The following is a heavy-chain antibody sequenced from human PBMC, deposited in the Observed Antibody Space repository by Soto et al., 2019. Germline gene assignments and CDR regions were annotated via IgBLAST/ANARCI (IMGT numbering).Heavy chain of an antibody. CDR1: AGPFSGYY. CDR2: INHSGST. V-gene: IGHV4-34*01. CDR3: AKCFGETPYGMDV. J-gene: IGHJ6*02. D-gene: IGHD3-10*01. Sequence: SVTLWRTCAVCAGPFSGYYRSWIRQPPGKGLEWIGEINHSGSTNYNPTLKSRVTISVDTSKNQFSLKLSSVTAADTAVYYCAKCFGETPYGMDVWGQGTTVT.